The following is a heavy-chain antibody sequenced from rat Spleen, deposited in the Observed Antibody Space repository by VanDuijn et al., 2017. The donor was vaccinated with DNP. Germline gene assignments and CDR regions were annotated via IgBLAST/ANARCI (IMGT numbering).Heavy chain of an antibody. J-gene: IGHJ1*01. CDR3: SRVLYNGYQRHYWSFDF. Sequence: QVRLRESGPGLVQPSHTLSLTCTVSGFSLTSYAVSWVRQPPGKGLEWIAAISRGENTYYNPALKSRLSISRETSKSQVFLRMNSLQTEDTAIYFCSRVLYNGYQRHYWSFDFWGPGTMVTVSS. D-gene: IGHD1-6*01. CDR2: ISRGENT. CDR1: GFSLTSYA. V-gene: IGHV2S12*01.